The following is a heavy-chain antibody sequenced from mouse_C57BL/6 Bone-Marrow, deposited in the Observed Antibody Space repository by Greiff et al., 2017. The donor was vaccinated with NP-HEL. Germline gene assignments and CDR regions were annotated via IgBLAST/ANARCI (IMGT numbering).Heavy chain of an antibody. CDR2: IDPANGNT. D-gene: IGHD1-1*01. CDR3: APYYYGSSFYAMDY. J-gene: IGHJ4*01. CDR1: GFNIKNTY. V-gene: IGHV14-3*01. Sequence: VQLKESVAELVRPGASVKLSCTASGFNIKNTYMHWVKQRPEQGLEWIGRIDPANGNTKYAPKFQGKATITADTSSNTAYLQLSSLTSEDTAIYYCAPYYYGSSFYAMDYWGQGTSVTVSS.